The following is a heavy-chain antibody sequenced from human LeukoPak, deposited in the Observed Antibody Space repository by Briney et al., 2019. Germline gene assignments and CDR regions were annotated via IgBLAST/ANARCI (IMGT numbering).Heavy chain of an antibody. J-gene: IGHJ4*02. CDR1: GFTFSNYA. CDR2: ISGGGGYTST. CDR3: AKADRGWGVITKD. Sequence: PGGSLRLSCAASGFTFSNYAMTWVRQAPGKGLEWVSAISGGGGYTSTYYADSVKGRFTISRDNSKNTLYLQMNSLRAEDTAVYYCAKADRGWGVITKDWGQGTLVTVSS. D-gene: IGHD3-10*01. V-gene: IGHV3-23*01.